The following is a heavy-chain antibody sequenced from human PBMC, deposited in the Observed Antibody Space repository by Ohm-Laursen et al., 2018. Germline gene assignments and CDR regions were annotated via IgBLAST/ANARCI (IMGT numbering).Heavy chain of an antibody. CDR3: AREDTAMVTLEAFDI. J-gene: IGHJ3*02. CDR1: GFTSSNYW. D-gene: IGHD5-18*01. CDR2: IKQDGSEK. Sequence: SLRLSCTASGFTSSNYWMSWVRQAPGKGLEWVAIIKQDGSEKFYVDSVKGRFTISRDNAKNSLYLQMNSLRAEDTAVYYCAREDTAMVTLEAFDIWGQGTMVTVSS. V-gene: IGHV3-7*01.